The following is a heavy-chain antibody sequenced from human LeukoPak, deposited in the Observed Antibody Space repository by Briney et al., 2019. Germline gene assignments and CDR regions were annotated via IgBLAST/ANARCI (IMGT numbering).Heavy chain of an antibody. CDR2: ISYDGSNK. CDR3: ARSRIATVDY. D-gene: IGHD6-6*01. CDR1: GFTISSYA. V-gene: IGHV3-30-3*01. J-gene: IGHJ4*02. Sequence: GRSLRLSCAASGFTISSYAMHWVRQAPGRGLEWVAVISYDGSNKYYADSVKGRFTISRDDSKNTLYLQMNSLRAEDTAVYYCARSRIATVDYWGQGTLVTVSS.